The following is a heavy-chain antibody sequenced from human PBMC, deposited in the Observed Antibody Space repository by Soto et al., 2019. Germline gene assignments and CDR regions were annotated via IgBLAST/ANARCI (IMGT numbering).Heavy chain of an antibody. D-gene: IGHD3-10*01. CDR1: EFPFSSYA. CDR3: VKAPSRELLWFGVMDV. Sequence: PVGSQILSCSSAEFPFSSYAMHWVRPAPGKGLEYVSAISSNGGSTYYADSVKGRFTISRDNSKNTLYLQMSSLRAEDTAVYYCVKAPSRELLWFGVMDVWGQGTTVPVSS. V-gene: IGHV3-64D*06. J-gene: IGHJ6*02. CDR2: ISSNGGST.